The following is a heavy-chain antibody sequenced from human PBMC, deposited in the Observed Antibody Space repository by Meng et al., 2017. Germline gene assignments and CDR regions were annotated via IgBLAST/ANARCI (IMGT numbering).Heavy chain of an antibody. Sequence: VGSVGGLCQPGGSLGPSCAASGFTFSDYYMSWIRQVPWKGLEWVSYISSSGSTIYYADSVKGRFTISRDNAKNSLYLQMNSLRAEDTAVYYCARCQEQWLPFDYWGQGTLVTVSS. CDR1: GFTFSDYY. CDR2: ISSSGSTI. D-gene: IGHD6-19*01. J-gene: IGHJ4*02. V-gene: IGHV3-11*01. CDR3: ARCQEQWLPFDY.